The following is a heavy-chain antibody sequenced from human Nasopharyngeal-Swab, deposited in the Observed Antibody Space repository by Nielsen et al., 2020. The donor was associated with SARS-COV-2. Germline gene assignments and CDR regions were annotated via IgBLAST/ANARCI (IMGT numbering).Heavy chain of an antibody. D-gene: IGHD3-10*01. Sequence: WIRQPPGKGLEWIGYIYYSGSTYYNPSLKSRVTISADTSKNQFSLKLSSVTAADTAVYYCARDLIYYYGSGSYGAPHYYYYGMDVWGQGTTVTVSS. CDR3: ARDLIYYYGSGSYGAPHYYYYGMDV. CDR2: IYYSGST. J-gene: IGHJ6*02. V-gene: IGHV4-31*02.